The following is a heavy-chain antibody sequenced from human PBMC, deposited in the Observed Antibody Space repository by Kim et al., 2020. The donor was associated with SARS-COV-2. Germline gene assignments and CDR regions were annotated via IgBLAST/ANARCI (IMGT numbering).Heavy chain of an antibody. J-gene: IGHJ3*02. CDR2: IYHSGIT. CDR3: ARDRTAAAGLDAFDI. CDR1: GYSISSGYY. V-gene: IGHV4-38-2*02. D-gene: IGHD6-13*01. Sequence: SETLSLTCTASGYSISSGYYWGWLRQPPGKGLEWIGSIYHSGITYYNPSLKSRVTISVDTSKNQFSLKLSSVTAADTAVYYCARDRTAAAGLDAFDIWGQGTMVTDSA.